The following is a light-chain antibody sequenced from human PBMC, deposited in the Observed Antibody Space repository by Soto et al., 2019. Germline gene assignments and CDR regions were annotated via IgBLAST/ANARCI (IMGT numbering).Light chain of an antibody. J-gene: IGKJ2*01. V-gene: IGKV3-11*01. CDR3: QQRSDSYT. CDR1: QSVSGH. Sequence: ETVLTQSPATLSLSPGERATLSCRASQSVSGHLAWYQQKPGQAPRLLIYDASIRDTGIPARFGGSGSGTDFTLTISSLEPDDFAVYYGQQRSDSYTFGQGTKLEIK. CDR2: DAS.